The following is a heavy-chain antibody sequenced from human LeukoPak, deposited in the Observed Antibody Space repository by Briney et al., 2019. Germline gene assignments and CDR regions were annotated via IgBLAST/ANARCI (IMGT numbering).Heavy chain of an antibody. CDR3: ARHRAFDS. J-gene: IGHJ3*02. CDR2: IYTSGST. CDR1: VGSITTYY. Sequence: PSQTLSLTCTVSVGSITTYYWSWIRHPAGKGLEWIGRIYTSGSTNYNPSLKSRVTISVDTSKNQFSLKLTSVTAADTAVYYCARHRAFDSWGRGTLVTVSS. V-gene: IGHV4-4*07.